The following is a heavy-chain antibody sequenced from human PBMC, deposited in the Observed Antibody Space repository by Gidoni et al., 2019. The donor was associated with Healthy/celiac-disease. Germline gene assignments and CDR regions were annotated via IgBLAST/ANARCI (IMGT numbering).Heavy chain of an antibody. CDR2: IIPIFGTA. V-gene: IGHV1-69*01. D-gene: IGHD1-1*01. J-gene: IGHJ6*02. CDR3: ATVPWNENVYYYYYGMDV. CDR1: GGTFSSYA. Sequence: QVQLVQSGAEVKKPGSSVKVSCKASGGTFSSYAISWVRQAPGQGLEWMGGIIPIFGTANYAQKFQGRVTITADESTSTAYMELSILRSEDTAVYYCATVPWNENVYYYYYGMDVWGQGTTVTVSS.